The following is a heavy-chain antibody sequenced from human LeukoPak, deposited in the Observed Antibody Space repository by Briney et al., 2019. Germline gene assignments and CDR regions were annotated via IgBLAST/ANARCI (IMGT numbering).Heavy chain of an antibody. CDR2: ISSSSSYI. D-gene: IGHD3-22*01. Sequence: PGGSLRLSCAASGFTFSSYSMNWVRQAPGKGLEWVSSISSSSSYIYYADSVKGRFTISRDNAKNSLYLQMNSLRAEDTAVYYCARGRTNQRITMIVARQYDAFDIWGQGTMVTVSS. J-gene: IGHJ3*02. V-gene: IGHV3-21*01. CDR3: ARGRTNQRITMIVARQYDAFDI. CDR1: GFTFSSYS.